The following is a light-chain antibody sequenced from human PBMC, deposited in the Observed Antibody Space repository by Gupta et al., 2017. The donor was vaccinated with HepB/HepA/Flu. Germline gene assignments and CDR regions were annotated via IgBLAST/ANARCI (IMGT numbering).Light chain of an antibody. CDR3: QQRSNWIT. J-gene: IGKJ4*01. Sequence: EIVLTQSPATLSLSPGERATLSCRASQSVSSYLAWYQQKPGQPPRLLIYDASNRATGIPARFSGSGSGTDFTLTISSLEPEDFAVYYCQQRSNWITFGGGTKVEIK. V-gene: IGKV3-11*01. CDR2: DAS. CDR1: QSVSSY.